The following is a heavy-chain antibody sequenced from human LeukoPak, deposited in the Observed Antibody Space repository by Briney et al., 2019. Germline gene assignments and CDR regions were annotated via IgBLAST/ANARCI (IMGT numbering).Heavy chain of an antibody. D-gene: IGHD6-19*01. CDR1: GGSISSSSYY. CDR2: IYYSGST. CDR3: ARGWWLVLDY. J-gene: IGHJ4*02. V-gene: IGHV4-39*07. Sequence: SETLSLTCTVSGGSISSSSYYGGWIRQPPGKGLGWIGSIYYSGSTYYNPSLKSRVTISVDTSKNQFSLNLSSVTAADTAVYYCARGWWLVLDYWGQGTLVTVSS.